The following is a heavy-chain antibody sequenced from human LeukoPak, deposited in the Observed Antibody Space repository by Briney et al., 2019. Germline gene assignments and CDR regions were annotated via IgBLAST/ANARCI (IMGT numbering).Heavy chain of an antibody. CDR2: IYYTGST. CDR3: AGDMGLVAASEYFQQ. Sequence: SETLSLTCAVSGVSINNYYWSWIRQPPGKGLEWNGNIYYTGSTTHNPSLKSRVTISVDTSKNQFSLSLSSVTAADTAVYYCAGDMGLVAASEYFQQWGQGTLVTVSS. CDR1: GVSINNYY. J-gene: IGHJ1*01. D-gene: IGHD2-15*01. V-gene: IGHV4-59*01.